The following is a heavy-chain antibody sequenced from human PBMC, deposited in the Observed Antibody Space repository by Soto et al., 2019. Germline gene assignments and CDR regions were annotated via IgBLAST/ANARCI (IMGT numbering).Heavy chain of an antibody. CDR3: ARQGDFWSGYYVDY. CDR1: GGSISSSSYY. D-gene: IGHD3-3*01. CDR2: IYYSGST. J-gene: IGHJ4*02. Sequence: SETLSLTCTVSGGSISSSSYYWGWIRQPPGKGLEWIGSIYYSGSTYNNPSLKSRVTISVDTSKNPFSLKQSSVTAADTAVYYCARQGDFWSGYYVDYWGQGTLVTVSS. V-gene: IGHV4-39*01.